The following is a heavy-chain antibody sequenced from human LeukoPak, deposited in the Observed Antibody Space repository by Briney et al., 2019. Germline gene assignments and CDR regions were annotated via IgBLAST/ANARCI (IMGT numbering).Heavy chain of an antibody. V-gene: IGHV4-4*07. CDR3: ARGSYSGSSTGAFDI. Sequence: SETLSLTCTVSGGSISSNYWTWIRQPAGEGLEWIGRIYSSGSTNYNPSLKSRVTMPVDTSKNQFSLKLCSVTAADTAVYYCARGSYSGSSTGAFDIWGLGTMVTVSS. J-gene: IGHJ3*02. CDR1: GGSISSNY. D-gene: IGHD1-26*01. CDR2: IYSSGST.